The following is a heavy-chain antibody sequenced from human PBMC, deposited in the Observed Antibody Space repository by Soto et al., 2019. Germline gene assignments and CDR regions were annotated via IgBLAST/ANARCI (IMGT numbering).Heavy chain of an antibody. CDR2: ISGGGDST. CDR1: GFTFSSYA. Sequence: PGGSLRLSCAASGFTFSSYAMSWVRQAPGKGLEWVSGISGGGDSTYYADSVKGRFTISRDNSKNTLYLQMNSLRAEDTAVYYCAKGVPGIAVAGTGYFPHWGQGTLVTVSS. J-gene: IGHJ1*01. V-gene: IGHV3-23*01. CDR3: AKGVPGIAVAGTGYFPH. D-gene: IGHD6-19*01.